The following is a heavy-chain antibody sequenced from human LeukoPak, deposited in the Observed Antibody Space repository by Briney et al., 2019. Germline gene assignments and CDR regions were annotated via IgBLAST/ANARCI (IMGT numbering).Heavy chain of an antibody. CDR1: GFTFSSYA. CDR3: ARTALGGDVDY. Sequence: PGRSLRLSCAASGFTFSSYAMHWVRQAPGKGLEWVAVISYDGSNKYYADSVKGRFTISRDNAKNSLYLQMNSLRAEDTAVYYCARTALGGDVDYWGQGTLVTVSS. J-gene: IGHJ4*02. D-gene: IGHD3-16*01. CDR2: ISYDGSNK. V-gene: IGHV3-30*04.